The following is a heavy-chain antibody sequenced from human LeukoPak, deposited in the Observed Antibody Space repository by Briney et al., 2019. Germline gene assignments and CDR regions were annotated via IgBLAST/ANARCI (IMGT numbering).Heavy chain of an antibody. D-gene: IGHD2-21*02. CDR1: GGSISSYY. V-gene: IGHV4-59*01. CDR3: AGLLAYCGGDCEEAFDI. J-gene: IGHJ3*02. CDR2: IYYSGST. Sequence: PSETLSLTCTVSGGSISSYYWSWIRQPPGKGLEWIGYIYYSGSTNYNPSLKSRVTISVDTSKNQFSLKLSSVTAADTAVYYCAGLLAYCGGDCEEAFDIWGQGTMVTVSS.